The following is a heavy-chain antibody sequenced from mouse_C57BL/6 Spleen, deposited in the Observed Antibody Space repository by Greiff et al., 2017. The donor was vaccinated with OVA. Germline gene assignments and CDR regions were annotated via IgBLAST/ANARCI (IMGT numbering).Heavy chain of an antibody. CDR1: GYTFTSYW. CDR2: IDPSDSYT. Sequence: QVQLQQPGAELVKPGASVKLSCKASGYTFTSYWMQWVKQRPGQGLEWIGEIDPSDSYTNYNQKLKVKATLTVDTSSSTAYMQLSSLTTEDSAVYYCARRYYVSSPYYFDYWGQGTTLTVSS. V-gene: IGHV1-50*01. J-gene: IGHJ2*01. D-gene: IGHD1-1*01. CDR3: ARRYYVSSPYYFDY.